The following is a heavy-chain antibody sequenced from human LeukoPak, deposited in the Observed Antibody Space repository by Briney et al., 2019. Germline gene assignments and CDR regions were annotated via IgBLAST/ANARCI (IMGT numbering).Heavy chain of an antibody. CDR3: ASLLPSIAAAGTVVDY. Sequence: GGSLRLSCAASGFTFSDYGMHWVRQTPGKGLEWVAVIWYDGNNKKYADSVEGRFAVSRDNSKNTLYLQMNSLRAEDTAVYYCASLLPSIAAAGTVVDYWGQGTLVTVSS. D-gene: IGHD6-13*01. CDR2: IWYDGNNK. CDR1: GFTFSDYG. J-gene: IGHJ4*02. V-gene: IGHV3-33*01.